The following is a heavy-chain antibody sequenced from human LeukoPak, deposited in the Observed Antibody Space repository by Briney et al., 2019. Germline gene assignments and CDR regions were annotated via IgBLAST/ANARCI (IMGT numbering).Heavy chain of an antibody. CDR2: INPNSGGT. V-gene: IGHV1-2*06. D-gene: IGHD3-22*01. CDR3: ARAGYYYDSSGYSFDY. J-gene: IGHJ4*02. CDR1: GYTFTGYY. Sequence: ASVTVSCKASGYTFTGYYMHWVRQAPGQGLEWMGRINPNSGGTNYAQKFRGRVTMTRDTSISTAYMELSRLRSDDTAVYYCARAGYYYDSSGYSFDYWGQGTLVTVSS.